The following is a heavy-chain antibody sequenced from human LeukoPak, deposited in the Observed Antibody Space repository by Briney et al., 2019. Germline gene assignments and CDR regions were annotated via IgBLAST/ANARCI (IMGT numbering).Heavy chain of an antibody. CDR1: GGSISSYY. CDR2: IYYSGNT. V-gene: IGHV4-59*01. J-gene: IGHJ5*02. Sequence: SETLSLTCTVSGGSISSYYWSWIRQPPGKGLEWIGYIYYSGNTNYNPSLKSRVTISVDTSKNQFPLKLSSVTAADTAVYYCARASPWFDPWGQGTLVTVSS. CDR3: ARASPWFDP.